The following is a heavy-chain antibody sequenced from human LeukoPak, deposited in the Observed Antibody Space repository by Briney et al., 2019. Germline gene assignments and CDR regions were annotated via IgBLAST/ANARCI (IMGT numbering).Heavy chain of an antibody. CDR1: GGSLIDHY. V-gene: IGHV4-34*01. CDR2: INHSGIT. Sequence: SETLSLTRAVYGGSLIDHYWNWIRQPPGKGLEWIGEINHSGITKYNPSLKSRVTISVDTSKNQFSLNLNSVTAADTAVYYCARGNIAAAVKYWGQGTLVTVSS. J-gene: IGHJ1*01. CDR3: ARGNIAAAVKY. D-gene: IGHD6-13*01.